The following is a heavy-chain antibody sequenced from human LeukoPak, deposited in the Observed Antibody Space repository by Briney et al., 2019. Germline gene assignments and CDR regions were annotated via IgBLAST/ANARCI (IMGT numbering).Heavy chain of an antibody. CDR3: AKKIALAGANFDY. CDR2: VSGSGPNT. J-gene: IGHJ4*02. Sequence: GGSLRLSCAASGFTFSTYAMTWVRQAPGEGREWVSSVSGSGPNTYYADSVKGRFTISRDNSKNTLYLQMNTLRAEDTAVYYCAKKIALAGANFDYWGQGTLVTVSS. V-gene: IGHV3-23*01. CDR1: GFTFSTYA. D-gene: IGHD6-19*01.